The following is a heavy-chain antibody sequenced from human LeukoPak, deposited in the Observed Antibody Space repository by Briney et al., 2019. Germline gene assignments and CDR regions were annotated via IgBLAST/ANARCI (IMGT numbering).Heavy chain of an antibody. CDR3: AQDRPIMHFDP. Sequence: GGSLRLSCAASRFSLSTYPMGWVRQAPGEGLEWVSGISASGDVTFHADPVKGRFTISRDNSKNTLYLQMSSLRAEDTALYYCAQDRPIMHFDPWGQGTLVTVSS. D-gene: IGHD2-8*01. V-gene: IGHV3-23*01. CDR2: ISASGDVT. J-gene: IGHJ5*02. CDR1: RFSLSTYP.